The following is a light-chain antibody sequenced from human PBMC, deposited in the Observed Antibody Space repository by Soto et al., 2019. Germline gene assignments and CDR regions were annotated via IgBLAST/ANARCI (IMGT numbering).Light chain of an antibody. CDR3: QQYAYWPET. Sequence: EIVLTQSPGTLSLSPGESATLSCRASQSVSSSYLVWHQQKPGQAPRLLIYAASRRATGIPDRFSGSGSGTNFTLAISSLQSEDFAVYYCQQYAYWPETFGQGTKVDI. CDR2: AAS. V-gene: IGKV3-20*01. J-gene: IGKJ1*01. CDR1: QSVSSSY.